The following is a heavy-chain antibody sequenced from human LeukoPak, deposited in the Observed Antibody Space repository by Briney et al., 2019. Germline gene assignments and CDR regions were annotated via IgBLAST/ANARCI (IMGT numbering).Heavy chain of an antibody. J-gene: IGHJ4*02. CDR2: ISYDGSNK. V-gene: IGHV3-30-3*01. Sequence: PGRSLRLSCAASGFTFSSYAMHWVRQAPGKGLEWVAVISYDGSNKYYADSVKGRFTISRDNSKNTLYLQMNSLRAEDTAVYYCAREPLVQSDYYDSSGYPYYFDYWGQGTLVTVSS. CDR3: AREPLVQSDYYDSSGYPYYFDY. CDR1: GFTFSSYA. D-gene: IGHD3-22*01.